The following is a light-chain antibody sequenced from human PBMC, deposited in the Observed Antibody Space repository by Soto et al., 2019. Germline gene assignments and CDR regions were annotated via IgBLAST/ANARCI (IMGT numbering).Light chain of an antibody. Sequence: EVGLTQSPATLSLSPGEGATLSCRASESIGNYLAWYQQKPGQAPRLLIYATSNRATGIPARFSGSGSGTDFTLTISSLEPEDFAVYYCQQRSSWPFTFGPGTKVDIK. CDR1: ESIGNY. CDR2: ATS. J-gene: IGKJ3*01. V-gene: IGKV3-11*01. CDR3: QQRSSWPFT.